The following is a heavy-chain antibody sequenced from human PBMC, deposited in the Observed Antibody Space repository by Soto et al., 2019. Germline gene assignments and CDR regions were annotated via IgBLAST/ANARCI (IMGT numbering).Heavy chain of an antibody. Sequence: QVQLVQSGAEVKKPGASVKVSCKASGYTFSNYGITWVRQAPGQGLEWMGWINPNNGNTNSAQKFQGRVTMTTDRSTSTAYMELRSLTSDDTAVYYCARGGLGYCSGGSCPSNWFDPWGQGNLVTVSS. J-gene: IGHJ5*02. V-gene: IGHV1-18*01. CDR3: ARGGLGYCSGGSCPSNWFDP. CDR2: INPNNGNT. D-gene: IGHD2-15*01. CDR1: GYTFSNYG.